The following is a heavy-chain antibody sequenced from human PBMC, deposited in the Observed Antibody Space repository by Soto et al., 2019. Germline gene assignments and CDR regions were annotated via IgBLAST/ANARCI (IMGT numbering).Heavy chain of an antibody. CDR3: ARDHRYCSGSSCRPYYYYYGMDV. V-gene: IGHV3-21*01. CDR1: GVTFSSYS. CDR2: ISGTSDYI. J-gene: IGHJ6*02. D-gene: IGHD2-15*01. Sequence: NPGGSLRLSCAASGVTFSSYSMNWVRQAPGRGLEWVAAISGTSDYIYYADSVKGRFTISRDNAKTSLYIQMNSLRAEDTAVYYCARDHRYCSGSSCRPYYYYYGMDVWGQGTTVTVSS.